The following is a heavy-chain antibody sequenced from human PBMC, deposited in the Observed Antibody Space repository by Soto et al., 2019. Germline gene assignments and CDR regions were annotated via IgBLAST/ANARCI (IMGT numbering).Heavy chain of an antibody. D-gene: IGHD3-10*01. CDR1: GGSISSYY. CDR3: ARHEGKFVVRGVIINTVFDY. Sequence: PSETLSLTCTVSGGSISSYYWSWIRQPPGKGLEWIGYIYYSGSTNYNPSLKSRVTISVDTSKNQFSLKLSSVTAADTAVYYCARHEGKFVVRGVIINTVFDYWGQGTLVTVSS. V-gene: IGHV4-59*08. CDR2: IYYSGST. J-gene: IGHJ4*02.